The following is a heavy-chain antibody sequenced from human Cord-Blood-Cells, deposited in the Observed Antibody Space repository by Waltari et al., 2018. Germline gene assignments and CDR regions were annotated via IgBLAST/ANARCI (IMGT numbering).Heavy chain of an antibody. CDR3: ATLARITIFGVVIIGNWFDP. Sequence: QVQLVQSGAEVKKPGASVKVSCKVSGYTLTELSMPWVRQAPGKGLEWMGGFEPEDGETSYAQKFQGRVTMTEDTSTDTAYMDLSSLRSEDTAVYYCATLARITIFGVVIIGNWFDPWGQGTLVTVSS. V-gene: IGHV1-24*01. D-gene: IGHD3-3*01. CDR1: GYTLTELS. J-gene: IGHJ5*02. CDR2: FEPEDGET.